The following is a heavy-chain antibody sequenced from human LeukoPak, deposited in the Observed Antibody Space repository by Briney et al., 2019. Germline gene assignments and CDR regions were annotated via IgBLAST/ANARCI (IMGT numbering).Heavy chain of an antibody. D-gene: IGHD3-3*01. CDR1: DGSITNYY. CDR3: ARDPRSLTIFGVVATFDY. Sequence: SETLSLTCTVSDGSITNYYWSWIRQPPGKGLEWIGHIYYSGSTNYNPSLKSRVTISVDTSKNQFSLKLSSVTAADTAVYYCARDPRSLTIFGVVATFDYWGQGTLVTVSS. J-gene: IGHJ4*02. V-gene: IGHV4-59*12. CDR2: IYYSGST.